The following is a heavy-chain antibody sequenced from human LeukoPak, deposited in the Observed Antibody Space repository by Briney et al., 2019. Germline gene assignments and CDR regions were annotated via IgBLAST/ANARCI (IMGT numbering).Heavy chain of an antibody. D-gene: IGHD3-10*01. Sequence: GESLQISCNGSGYSFTSYWIGWVRQMPGKGLEWMGIIYPGDSDIRYSPSFQGQVTISADKSISTAYLQWSSLKASDTAMYYCARPASGSGSYSNPFDYWGQGTLVTVSS. CDR3: ARPASGSGSYSNPFDY. CDR1: GYSFTSYW. CDR2: IYPGDSDI. J-gene: IGHJ4*02. V-gene: IGHV5-51*01.